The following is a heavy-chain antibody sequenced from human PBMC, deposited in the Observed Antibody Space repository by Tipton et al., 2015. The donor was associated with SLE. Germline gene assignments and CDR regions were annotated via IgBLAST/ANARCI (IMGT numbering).Heavy chain of an antibody. CDR1: GFTFDDYA. CDR3: AKAGPCSGGSCCPYWDY. CDR2: ISWNSGSI. V-gene: IGHV3-9*01. Sequence: SLRLSCAASGFTFDDYAMHWVRQAPGKGLEWVSGISWNSGSIGYADSVKGRFTISRDNAKNSLYLQMNSLRAEDTALYYCAKAGPCSGGSCCPYWDYWGQGTLVTVSS. J-gene: IGHJ4*02. D-gene: IGHD2-15*01.